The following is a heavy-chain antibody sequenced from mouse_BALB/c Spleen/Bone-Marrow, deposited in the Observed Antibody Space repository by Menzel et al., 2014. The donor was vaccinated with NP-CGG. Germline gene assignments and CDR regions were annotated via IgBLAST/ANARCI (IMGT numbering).Heavy chain of an antibody. CDR3: VRLKTNFAF. D-gene: IGHD1-3*01. Sequence: VQLQQSGAELARPGASVKMSCKASGYTFTDYTMHWVKQRPGQVLEWIGSINPSSTYTNYNQKFKDKATLTADKSSITAYMQLSSLTSEGSAVYYYVRLKTNFAFWGQGTLVTVSA. CDR2: INPSSTYT. V-gene: IGHV1-4*01. CDR1: GYTFTDYT. J-gene: IGHJ3*01.